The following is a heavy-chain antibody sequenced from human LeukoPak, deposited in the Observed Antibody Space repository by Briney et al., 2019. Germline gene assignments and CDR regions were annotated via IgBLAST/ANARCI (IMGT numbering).Heavy chain of an antibody. D-gene: IGHD6-19*01. Sequence: VGSLRLSCAASGFTFSIYAMSWVRQAPGKGLQWVSSITSSGDGTYYADSVKGRFTISRDNSKNTLYLQMNSLRAEDTAVYYCAKDGVAVAGPDYFDYWGQGTLVTVSS. CDR1: GFTFSIYA. V-gene: IGHV3-23*01. CDR3: AKDGVAVAGPDYFDY. CDR2: ITSSGDGT. J-gene: IGHJ4*02.